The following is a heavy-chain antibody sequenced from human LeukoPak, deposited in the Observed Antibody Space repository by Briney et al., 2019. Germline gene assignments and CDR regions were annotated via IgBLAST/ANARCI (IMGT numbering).Heavy chain of an antibody. D-gene: IGHD3-22*01. V-gene: IGHV3-53*01. J-gene: IGHJ6*02. Sequence: GGSLRLSCAASGFTVSSNYMSWVRQAPGKGLEWVSVIYSGGSTYYADSVKGRFTISRDNSKNTLYLQMNSLRAEDTAVYYCARYFGYYDSSGYPSGYYCYGMDVWGQGTTVTVSS. CDR2: IYSGGST. CDR3: ARYFGYYDSSGYPSGYYCYGMDV. CDR1: GFTVSSNY.